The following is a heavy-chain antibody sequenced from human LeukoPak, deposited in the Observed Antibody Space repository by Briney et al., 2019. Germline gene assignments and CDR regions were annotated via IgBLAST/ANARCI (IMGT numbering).Heavy chain of an antibody. CDR2: IYYSGST. CDR1: GGSISSYY. V-gene: IGHV4-59*01. CDR3: ARDHFSIAAAKTRNYYYYMDV. D-gene: IGHD6-13*01. J-gene: IGHJ6*03. Sequence: SETLSLTCTVSGGSISSYYWSWIRQPPGKGLEWIGYIYYSGSTNYNPSLKSRVTISVDTSKNQFSLKLSSVTAADTAVYYCARDHFSIAAAKTRNYYYYMDVWGKGTTVTISS.